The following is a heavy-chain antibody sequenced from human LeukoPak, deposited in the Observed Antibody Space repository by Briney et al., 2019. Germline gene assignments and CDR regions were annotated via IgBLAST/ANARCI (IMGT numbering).Heavy chain of an antibody. V-gene: IGHV1-69*13. CDR2: IIPIFGTA. J-gene: IGHJ4*02. D-gene: IGHD3-22*01. Sequence: ASVKVSCKAAGGTFISYAISWVRQAPGQGLEWVGGIIPIFGTANYAQQFQGRVTIPAAEATRTAYMELSSLRSEDTAVYYCARVRSSGYYLNWGQGTLVTVSS. CDR3: ARVRSSGYYLN. CDR1: GGTFISYA.